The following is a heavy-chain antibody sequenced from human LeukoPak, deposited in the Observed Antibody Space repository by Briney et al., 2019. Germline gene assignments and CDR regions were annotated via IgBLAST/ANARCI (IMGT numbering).Heavy chain of an antibody. CDR1: GFTFSNYW. CDR2: IKQDGSEK. J-gene: IGHJ4*02. V-gene: IGHV3-7*04. CDR3: ARGGRAYGD. Sequence: GGSLRLSCAASGFTFSNYWMSWVRQAPGKGLEWVANIKQDGSEKYYVASVKGRFTISRVNAKHSLYLEMNSLRADDTAVYYCARGGRAYGDWGQGTLVTVSS. D-gene: IGHD3-16*01.